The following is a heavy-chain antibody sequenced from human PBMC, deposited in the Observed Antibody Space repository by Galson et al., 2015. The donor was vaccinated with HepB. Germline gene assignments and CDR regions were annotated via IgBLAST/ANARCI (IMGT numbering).Heavy chain of an antibody. V-gene: IGHV5-10-1*01. J-gene: IGHJ4*02. CDR3: ARHIGEMATMDYFDY. D-gene: IGHD5-24*01. CDR2: IDPSDSYT. Sequence: QSGAEVKKPGESLRISCKGSGYSFTSYWISWVRQMPGKGLEWMGRIDPSDSYTNYSPSFQGHVTISADKSISTAYLQWSSLKASDTAMYYCARHIGEMATMDYFDYWGQGTLVTVSS. CDR1: GYSFTSYW.